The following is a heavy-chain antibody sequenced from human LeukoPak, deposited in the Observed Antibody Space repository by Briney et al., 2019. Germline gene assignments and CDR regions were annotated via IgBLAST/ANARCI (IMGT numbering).Heavy chain of an antibody. Sequence: ASVKVSCKASGYTFTSYGISWVRQAPGQGLEWMGWISAYNGNTNYAQKLQGRVTMTTDTSTSTAYMELRSLRSDDTAVYYCASQEFSGDSVHWGYFDYWGQGTLVTVSS. D-gene: IGHD7-27*01. CDR1: GYTFTSYG. CDR2: ISAYNGNT. J-gene: IGHJ4*02. CDR3: ASQEFSGDSVHWGYFDY. V-gene: IGHV1-18*01.